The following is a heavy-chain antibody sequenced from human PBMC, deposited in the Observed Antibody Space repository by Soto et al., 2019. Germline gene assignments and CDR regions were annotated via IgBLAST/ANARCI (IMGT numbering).Heavy chain of an antibody. Sequence: ASVKVSCKASGGTFSNYAISWVRQAPGQGLEWMGGIIPMFSTANYAQNFQGRVTITADESTSTAYMELSSLTSEDTAVYYCARSPCSGGSCYSGLKGFDPWGQGTLVNGSS. J-gene: IGHJ5*02. CDR2: IIPMFSTA. V-gene: IGHV1-69*13. CDR3: ARSPCSGGSCYSGLKGFDP. CDR1: GGTFSNYA. D-gene: IGHD2-15*01.